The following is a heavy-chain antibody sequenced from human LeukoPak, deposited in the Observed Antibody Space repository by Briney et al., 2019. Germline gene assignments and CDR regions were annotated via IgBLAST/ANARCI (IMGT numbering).Heavy chain of an antibody. CDR2: IYYSGST. J-gene: IGHJ3*02. D-gene: IGHD2-21*02. CDR3: ARGYCGGDCYRYAFDI. V-gene: IGHV4-59*01. Sequence: PSETLSLTCTVSGGSISSYYWSWIRQPPGKGLEWIGYIYYSGSTNYNPSLKSRVTISVGTSKNQFSLKLSSVTAADTAVYYCARGYCGGDCYRYAFDIWGQGTMVTVSS. CDR1: GGSISSYY.